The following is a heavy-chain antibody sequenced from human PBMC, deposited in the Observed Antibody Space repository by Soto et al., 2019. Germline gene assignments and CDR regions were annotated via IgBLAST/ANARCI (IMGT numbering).Heavy chain of an antibody. V-gene: IGHV4-31*03. J-gene: IGHJ4*01. CDR1: GGSISSGGYY. Sequence: QVQLQESGPGLVQPSQTLSLTCTVSGGSISSGGYYWSWIRQHPGTGLGWIGHISYSGSTYYNTSLXSXXTISVDTSRTQFSLIVNSVTAADTAVYYCARGVLHWGQGTLVTVSS. CDR3: ARGVLH. CDR2: ISYSGST.